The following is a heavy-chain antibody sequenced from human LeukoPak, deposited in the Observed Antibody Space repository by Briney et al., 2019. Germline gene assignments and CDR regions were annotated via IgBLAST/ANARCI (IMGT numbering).Heavy chain of an antibody. J-gene: IGHJ4*02. D-gene: IGHD1-26*01. CDR1: GDSISSGDYY. CDR3: ARRAGSFKYYFDY. CDR2: ISSSGST. V-gene: IGHV4-61*02. Sequence: PSETLSLTCTVSGDSISSGDYYWSWIRQPAGKGLEWIGRISSSGSTNYNPSLKSRVTISVDTSKNQFSLKLSSVTAADTAVYYCARRAGSFKYYFDYWGQGTLVTVSS.